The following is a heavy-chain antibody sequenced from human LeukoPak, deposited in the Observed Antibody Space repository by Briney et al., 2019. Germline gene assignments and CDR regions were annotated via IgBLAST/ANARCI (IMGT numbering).Heavy chain of an antibody. Sequence: PSETLSLTCTVSGGSISSYYWGWIRQPPGKGLEWIGSIYYSGSTYYNPSLKSRVTISVDSSKNQFSLKLSSVTAADTAVYYCASRGFCSSSSCLNWFDPWGQGALVTVSS. CDR2: IYYSGST. CDR3: ASRGFCSSSSCLNWFDP. V-gene: IGHV4-39*01. D-gene: IGHD2-2*03. J-gene: IGHJ5*02. CDR1: GGSISSYY.